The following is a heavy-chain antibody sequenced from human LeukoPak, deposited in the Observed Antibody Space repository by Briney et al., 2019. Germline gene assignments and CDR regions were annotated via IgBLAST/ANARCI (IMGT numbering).Heavy chain of an antibody. Sequence: SETLSLTCTVSGGSNSSSSYYWGWVRQPPGKGLEWLGSIYYSGSTYYNPSLKSRVTISVDTSKNQFSLKLSSVTAADTAVYYCARLYGGNSFYYYYYMDVWGKGTTVTVSS. CDR1: GGSNSSSSYY. D-gene: IGHD4-23*01. CDR3: ARLYGGNSFYYYYYMDV. CDR2: IYYSGST. J-gene: IGHJ6*03. V-gene: IGHV4-39*01.